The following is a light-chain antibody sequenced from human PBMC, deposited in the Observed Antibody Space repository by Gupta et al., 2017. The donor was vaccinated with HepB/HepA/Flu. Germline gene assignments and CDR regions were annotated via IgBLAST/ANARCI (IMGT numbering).Light chain of an antibody. CDR2: DAS. CDR3: QQYGTSPRT. V-gene: IGKV3D-20*01. CDR1: QSVSSSR. Sequence: EIVLTQSPATLSLSPGATATLSCGASQSVSSSRLAWYQQKPGLAPRLLVDDASSRATGIPDMFSGSGSGTDFTLTISRLEPEDFAVYYFQQYGTSPRTFGQGTKVEIK. J-gene: IGKJ1*01.